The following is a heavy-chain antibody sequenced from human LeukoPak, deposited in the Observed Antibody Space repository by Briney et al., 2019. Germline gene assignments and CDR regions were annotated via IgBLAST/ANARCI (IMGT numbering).Heavy chain of an antibody. V-gene: IGHV4-4*07. CDR3: AREAPGGYKNFDL. D-gene: IGHD5-24*01. Sequence: SETLSLTCTVSGGSNSNHYWSWIRQPAGQGLEWIGRIYSRGSTNYNPSFKSRVTMSVDTSKNQFSLKLSSVTAADTAVYYCAREAPGGYKNFDLWGRGTLVTVSS. J-gene: IGHJ2*01. CDR2: IYSRGST. CDR1: GGSNSNHY.